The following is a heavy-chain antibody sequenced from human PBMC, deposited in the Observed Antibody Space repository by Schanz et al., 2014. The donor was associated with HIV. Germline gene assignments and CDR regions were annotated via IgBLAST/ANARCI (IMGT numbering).Heavy chain of an antibody. V-gene: IGHV3-23*04. CDR1: GFTFTNHA. Sequence: EVQVVESGGGLVQPGGSLTLSCAASGFTFTNHALSWVRQAPGKGLEWVSSISESGGRTYYADSVNGRFTISRDNSKNTLYLQMTTLRTEDTAVYYCAKPEYDSRGNSQSHFDSWGQGTLVTVSS. CDR2: ISESGGRT. J-gene: IGHJ4*02. CDR3: AKPEYDSRGNSQSHFDS. D-gene: IGHD3-22*01.